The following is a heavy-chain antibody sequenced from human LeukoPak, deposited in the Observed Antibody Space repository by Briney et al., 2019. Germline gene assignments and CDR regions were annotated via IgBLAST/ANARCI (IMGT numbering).Heavy chain of an antibody. Sequence: GGSLRLSCAASGFTFSSYSMNWVRQAPGKGLEWVSSISSSSSYIYYADSVKGRFTISRDNAKNSLYLQMNSLRAEDTAVYYCARDGYYYDSSGYMPLDYYYGMDVWGQGTTVTVSS. CDR1: GFTFSSYS. D-gene: IGHD3-22*01. CDR3: ARDGYYYDSSGYMPLDYYYGMDV. V-gene: IGHV3-21*01. J-gene: IGHJ6*02. CDR2: ISSSSSYI.